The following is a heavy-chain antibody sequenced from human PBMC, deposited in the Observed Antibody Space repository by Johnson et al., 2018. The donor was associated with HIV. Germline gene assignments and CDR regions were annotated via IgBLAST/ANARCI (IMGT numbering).Heavy chain of an antibody. J-gene: IGHJ3*01. CDR2: TRNKANSYTT. V-gene: IGHV3-72*01. D-gene: IGHD5-24*01. CDR3: AREERWLQFPACDV. CDR1: GFTFSDHY. Sequence: VQLVESGGGLVQPGGSLRLSCATSGFTFSDHYMDWVRQAPGKGLEWVGRTRNKANSYTTEYAASVKGRFTISRDDSKNSLHLQMNSLKTEDTAVYYCAREERWLQFPACDVWGQGTVVTVSS.